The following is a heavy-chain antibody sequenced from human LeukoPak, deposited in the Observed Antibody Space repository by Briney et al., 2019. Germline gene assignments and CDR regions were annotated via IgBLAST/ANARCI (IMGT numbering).Heavy chain of an antibody. CDR1: GGSISSTTYC. V-gene: IGHV4-39*07. CDR2: IYYSGNT. D-gene: IGHD6-13*01. J-gene: IGHJ5*02. Sequence: SETLSLTCTLSGGSISSTTYCWGWIRQPPGKRLEWIGSIYYSGNTYYNPSLKSRVTISVDTSKNQFSLKLSSVTAADTAVYYCAISLSAAGDWFDPWGQGTLVTVSS. CDR3: AISLSAAGDWFDP.